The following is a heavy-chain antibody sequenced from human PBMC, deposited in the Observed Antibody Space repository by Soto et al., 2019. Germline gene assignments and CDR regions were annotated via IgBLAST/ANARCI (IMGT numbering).Heavy chain of an antibody. J-gene: IGHJ4*02. D-gene: IGHD4-17*01. V-gene: IGHV1-69*01. CDR2: VIPVFNTS. CDR3: ARGDEMTAVTIFEY. CDR1: GVAFGRYS. Sequence: QVQLEQSGPEVKRPGTPVKVSCKASGVAFGRYSVSWVRQAPGQGLEWIGGVIPVFNTSNYSLKFQGSVAIFADLSTSSVFMELRSLRSEDTALYYCARGDEMTAVTIFEYWGQGTLVTVSS.